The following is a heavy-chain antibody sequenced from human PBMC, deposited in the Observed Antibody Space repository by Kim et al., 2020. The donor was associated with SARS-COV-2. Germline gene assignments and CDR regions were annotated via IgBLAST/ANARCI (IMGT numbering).Heavy chain of an antibody. J-gene: IGHJ4*02. Sequence: SETLSLTCTVSGGSISSGGYYWSWIRQHPGKGLEWIGYIYYSGSTYYNPSLKSRVTISVDTSKNQFSLKLSSVTAADTAVYYCARDDALGYYFDYWGQGTLVTVSS. CDR1: GGSISSGGYY. D-gene: IGHD5-12*01. V-gene: IGHV4-31*03. CDR3: ARDDALGYYFDY. CDR2: IYYSGST.